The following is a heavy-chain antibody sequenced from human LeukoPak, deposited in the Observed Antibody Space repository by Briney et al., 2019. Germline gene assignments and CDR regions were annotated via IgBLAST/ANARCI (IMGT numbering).Heavy chain of an antibody. D-gene: IGHD3-3*01. CDR3: ARAQGYYDFWSGDFDY. Sequence: ASVKVSCKASGYTFTGYYMHWVRQAPGQGLEWMGRINPNSGGTNYAQKFQGRVTMTRETSISTAYMELSRLRSDDTAVYYCARAQGYYDFWSGDFDYWGQGTLVTVSS. CDR2: INPNSGGT. V-gene: IGHV1-2*06. CDR1: GYTFTGYY. J-gene: IGHJ4*02.